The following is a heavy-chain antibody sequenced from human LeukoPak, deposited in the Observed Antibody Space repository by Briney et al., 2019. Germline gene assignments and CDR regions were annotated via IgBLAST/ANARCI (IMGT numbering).Heavy chain of an antibody. D-gene: IGHD2-21*01. J-gene: IGHJ4*02. CDR2: INPNSGDN. V-gene: IGHV1-2*02. CDR1: GYTFTGYY. Sequence: ASVKVSCKASGYTFTGYYMHWVRQAPGQGLEYMGWINPNSGDNSCAQKFQGRVSMTRDTSFTTLYMELTSLRSDDTAVYFCVRGGGIQSCGGKTCFRGFVYWGQGTLVTVSS. CDR3: VRGGGIQSCGGKTCFRGFVY.